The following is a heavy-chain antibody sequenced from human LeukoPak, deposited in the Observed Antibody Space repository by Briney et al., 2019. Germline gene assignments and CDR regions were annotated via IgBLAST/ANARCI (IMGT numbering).Heavy chain of an antibody. CDR2: INHSGST. Sequence: SETLSLTCAVYGGSFSGYYWSWIRQPPGKGLEWIGEINHSGSTNYNPSLKSRVTISVDTSKNQFSLKLSSVTAADTAVYYCARVYCSSTSCSDYYYYYMDVWGKGTTVTISS. CDR3: ARVYCSSTSCSDYYYYYMDV. J-gene: IGHJ6*03. CDR1: GGSFSGYY. V-gene: IGHV4-34*01. D-gene: IGHD2-2*01.